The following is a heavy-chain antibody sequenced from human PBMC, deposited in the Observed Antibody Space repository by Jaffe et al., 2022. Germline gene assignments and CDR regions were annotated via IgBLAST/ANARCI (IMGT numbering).Heavy chain of an antibody. CDR1: GFTFSNAW. CDR3: TTAPATIFGVVPDY. Sequence: EVQLVESGGGLVKPGGSLRLSCAASGFTFSNAWMSWVRQAPGKGLEWVGRIKSKTDGGTTDYAAPVKGRFTISRDDSKNTLYLQMNSLKTEDTAVYYCTTAPATIFGVVPDYWGQGTLVTVSS. D-gene: IGHD3-3*01. V-gene: IGHV3-15*01. CDR2: IKSKTDGGTT. J-gene: IGHJ4*02.